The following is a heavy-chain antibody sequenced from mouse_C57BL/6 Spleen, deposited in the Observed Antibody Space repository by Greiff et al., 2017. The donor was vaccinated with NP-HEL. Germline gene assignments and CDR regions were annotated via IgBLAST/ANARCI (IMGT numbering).Heavy chain of an antibody. V-gene: IGHV1-55*01. CDR2: IYPGSGST. J-gene: IGHJ2*01. CDR3: ARGGYYDYDAGFDY. Sequence: QVQLQQSGAELVKPGASVKMSCKASGYTFTSYWITWVKQRPGQGLEWIGDIYPGSGSTNYNEKFKSKATLTVDTSSSTAYMQLSSLTSEDSAVYYCARGGYYDYDAGFDYWGQGTTLTVSS. D-gene: IGHD2-4*01. CDR1: GYTFTSYW.